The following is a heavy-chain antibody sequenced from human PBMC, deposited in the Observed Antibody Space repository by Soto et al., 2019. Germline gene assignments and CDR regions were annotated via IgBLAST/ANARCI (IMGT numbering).Heavy chain of an antibody. CDR3: ARGYCSSTSCYGAWNWFDP. V-gene: IGHV1-18*01. CDR1: GYTFISYG. CDR2: ISTYNSNT. J-gene: IGHJ5*02. D-gene: IGHD2-2*01. Sequence: ASVKVSCKASGYTFISYGITWVRQAPGQGLEWMGWISTYNSNTNYAQNLQGRVNMTTDTSTRKAYMELRSLRSDDTAVYYCARGYCSSTSCYGAWNWFDPWGQGTLVTVSS.